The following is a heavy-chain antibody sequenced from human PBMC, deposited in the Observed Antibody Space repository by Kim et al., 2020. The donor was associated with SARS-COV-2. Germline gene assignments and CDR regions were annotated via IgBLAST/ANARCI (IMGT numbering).Heavy chain of an antibody. D-gene: IGHD6-13*01. CDR3: ARELIAAAPYYYYGMDV. CDR2: IYSGGST. Sequence: GGSLRLSCAASGFTVSSNYMSWVRQAPGKGLEWVSVIYSGGSTYYADSVKGRFTISRDNSKNTLYLQMNSLRAEDTAVYYCARELIAAAPYYYYGMDVWGQGTTVTVSS. J-gene: IGHJ6*02. CDR1: GFTVSSNY. V-gene: IGHV3-53*01.